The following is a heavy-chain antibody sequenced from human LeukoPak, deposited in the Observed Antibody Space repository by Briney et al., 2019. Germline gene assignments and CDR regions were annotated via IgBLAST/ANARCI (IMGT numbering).Heavy chain of an antibody. D-gene: IGHD6-13*01. CDR1: GGTFSSYA. J-gene: IGHJ4*02. CDR2: IIPILGIA. Sequence: ASVKVSCKASGGTFSSYAISWVRQAPGQGLEWMGRIIPILGIANYAQKFQGRVTITADKSTSTAYMELSSLRSEDTAVYYCARVGDMGVAAPSTPWGQETLVTVSS. CDR3: ARVGDMGVAAPSTP. V-gene: IGHV1-69*04.